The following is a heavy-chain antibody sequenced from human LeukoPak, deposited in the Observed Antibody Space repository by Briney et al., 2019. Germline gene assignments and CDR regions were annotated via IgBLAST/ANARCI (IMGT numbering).Heavy chain of an antibody. CDR3: SRQQLVLEY. D-gene: IGHD6-13*01. Sequence: GWSLTLSCAASRFTFSKAWMSWVGQAPGKGLEWIGHIKSKTDGGTTGYAAPVKGRFTISRDDSKNTLYLQMNSLKTEDTAVYYCSRQQLVLEYWGQGTLVTVSS. CDR1: RFTFSKAW. J-gene: IGHJ4*02. CDR2: IKSKTDGGTT. V-gene: IGHV3-15*01.